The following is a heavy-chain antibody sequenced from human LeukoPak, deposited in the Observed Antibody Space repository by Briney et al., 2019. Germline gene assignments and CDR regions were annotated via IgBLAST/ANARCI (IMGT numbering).Heavy chain of an antibody. J-gene: IGHJ5*02. CDR1: GGSFSGYY. CDR3: ARHPLLAYYDFWSGYYQNWFDP. V-gene: IGHV4-34*01. Sequence: SETLSLTCAVYGGSFSGYYWSWIRQPPGKGLEWIGEINHSGSTNYNPSLKSRVTISVDTSKNQFSLKLSSVTAADTAVYYCARHPLLAYYDFWSGYYQNWFDPWGQGTLVTVSS. CDR2: INHSGST. D-gene: IGHD3-3*01.